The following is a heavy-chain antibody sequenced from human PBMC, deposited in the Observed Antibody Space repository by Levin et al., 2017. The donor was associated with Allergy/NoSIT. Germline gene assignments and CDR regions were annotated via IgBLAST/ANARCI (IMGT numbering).Heavy chain of an antibody. CDR3: ARTGYYSNWGAYSFDF. V-gene: IGHV5-51*01. D-gene: IGHD4-17*01. J-gene: IGHJ4*02. Sequence: GESLKISCKGSGYSFTNYWIGWVRQMPGKGPEWMGIIYADDSDTRYSPSFRGQVTLSVDKSTSTAYLHWNSLKASDTAMYYCARTGYYSNWGAYSFDFWGQGTLVTVSS. CDR1: GYSFTNYW. CDR2: IYADDSDT.